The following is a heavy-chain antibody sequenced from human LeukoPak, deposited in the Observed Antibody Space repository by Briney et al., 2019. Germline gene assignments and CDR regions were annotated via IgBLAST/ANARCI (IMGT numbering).Heavy chain of an antibody. J-gene: IGHJ3*01. CDR3: ARGDKWELLYAFDF. V-gene: IGHV4-4*07. D-gene: IGHD1-26*01. CDR1: GGSISNYY. CDR2: IHSSASS. Sequence: NPSETLSLTCNVSGGSISNYYWSWIRQAAGKGLEWIGRIHSSASSNYNTSPKGRVTMSIDTSTNQISLKLNSVTAADTAVYYCARGDKWELLYAFDFWGQGTVVSVSS.